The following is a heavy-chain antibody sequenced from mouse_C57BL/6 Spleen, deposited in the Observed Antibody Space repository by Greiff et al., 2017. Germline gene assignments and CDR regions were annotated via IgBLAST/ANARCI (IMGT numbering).Heavy chain of an antibody. Sequence: ESGPGLVKPSQSLSLTCSVTGYSITSGYYWNWIRQFPGNKLEWMGYISYDGSNNYNPSLKNRISITRDTSKNQIFLKLNSVTTEDTATYYCAYYGSSYWYYDVWGTGTTVTVSS. D-gene: IGHD1-1*01. J-gene: IGHJ1*03. CDR1: GYSITSGYY. V-gene: IGHV3-6*01. CDR3: AYYGSSYWYYDV. CDR2: ISYDGSN.